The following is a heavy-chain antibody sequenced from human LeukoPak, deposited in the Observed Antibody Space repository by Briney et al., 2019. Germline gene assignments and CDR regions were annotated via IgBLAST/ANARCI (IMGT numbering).Heavy chain of an antibody. J-gene: IGHJ4*02. CDR1: GFTSSTYS. D-gene: IGHD4-17*01. CDR3: AKGGYGDYGGEFDY. V-gene: IGHV3-48*01. Sequence: PGGSLRLSCAASGFTSSTYSMNWVRQAPGKGLEWVSYISYSSSTIYYADSVKGRFTISRDNAKNSLYLQMNSLRAEDTAVYYCAKGGYGDYGGEFDYWGQGTLVTVSS. CDR2: ISYSSSTI.